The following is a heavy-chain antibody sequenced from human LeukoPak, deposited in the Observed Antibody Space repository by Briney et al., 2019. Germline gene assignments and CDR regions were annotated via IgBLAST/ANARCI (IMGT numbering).Heavy chain of an antibody. J-gene: IGHJ4*02. CDR2: IWYDGSNK. CDR3: AKDATHDYSNFANFDY. D-gene: IGHD4-11*01. CDR1: GFTFSSYG. Sequence: GGSLRLSCAASGFTFSSYGMHWVRQAPGKGLEWVAVIWYDGSNKYYADSVKGRFTISRDNSKNTLYLQMNSLRAEDTAVYYCAKDATHDYSNFANFDYWGQGTLVTVSS. V-gene: IGHV3-33*06.